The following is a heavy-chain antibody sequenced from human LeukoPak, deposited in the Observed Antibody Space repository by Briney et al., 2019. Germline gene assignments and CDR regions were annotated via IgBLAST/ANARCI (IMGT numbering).Heavy chain of an antibody. CDR1: GGSISSYY. CDR2: IYYSGSA. CDR3: ARGGIAAAEIDY. D-gene: IGHD6-13*01. V-gene: IGHV4-59*01. J-gene: IGHJ4*02. Sequence: SETLSLTCTVSGGSISSYYWSWIRQPPGKGLEWIGYIYYSGSANYNPSLKSRVTISVDTSKNQFSLKLSSVTAADTAVYYCARGGIAAAEIDYWGQGTLVTVSS.